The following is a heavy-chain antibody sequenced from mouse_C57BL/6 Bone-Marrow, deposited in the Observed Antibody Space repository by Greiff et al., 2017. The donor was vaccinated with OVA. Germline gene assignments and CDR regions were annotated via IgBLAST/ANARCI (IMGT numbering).Heavy chain of an antibody. J-gene: IGHJ2*01. CDR1: GYAFSSSW. V-gene: IGHV1-82*01. D-gene: IGHD3-2*02. Sequence: QVQLKESGPELVKPGASVKISCKASGYAFSSSWMNWVKQRPGKGLEWIGRIYPGDGDTNYNGKFKGKATLTADKSSSTAYMQLSSLTSEDSAVYFCARRSGHFDYWGQGTTLTVSS. CDR3: ARRSGHFDY. CDR2: IYPGDGDT.